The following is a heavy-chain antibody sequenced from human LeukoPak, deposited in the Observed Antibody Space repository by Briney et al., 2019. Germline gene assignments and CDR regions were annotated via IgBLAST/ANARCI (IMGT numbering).Heavy chain of an antibody. J-gene: IGHJ5*02. CDR1: GGSISSFY. V-gene: IGHV4-59*01. CDR2: IYYSGST. Sequence: ASETLSLTCTVSGGSISSFYWSWIRQPPGKGLEWIGYIYYSGSTNYNPSLKSRVTISVDTSKNQFSLKLSSVTAADTAVYYCARGLVYYDSSGRTDWFDPWGQGTLVTVSS. CDR3: ARGLVYYDSSGRTDWFDP. D-gene: IGHD3-22*01.